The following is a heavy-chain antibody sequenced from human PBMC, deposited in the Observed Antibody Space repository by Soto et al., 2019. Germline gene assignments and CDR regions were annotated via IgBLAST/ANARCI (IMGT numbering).Heavy chain of an antibody. D-gene: IGHD3-22*01. J-gene: IGHJ6*02. V-gene: IGHV1-69*13. CDR3: ARGDSSGYYTGGPYYYYYGMDV. CDR2: IVPIFGTA. Sequence: SVKVSCKASGGTFSSYAISWVRQAPGQGLEWMGGIVPIFGTANYAQKFQGRVTITADESTSTAYMELSSLRSEDTAVYYCARGDSSGYYTGGPYYYYYGMDVWGQGTTVTVSS. CDR1: GGTFSSYA.